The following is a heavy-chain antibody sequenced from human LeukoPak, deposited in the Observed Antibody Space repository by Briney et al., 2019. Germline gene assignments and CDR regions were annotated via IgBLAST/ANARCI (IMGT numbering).Heavy chain of an antibody. CDR1: GFTFSSYE. D-gene: IGHD6-19*01. V-gene: IGHV3-48*03. CDR3: TTGSPYSSGWYLDY. J-gene: IGHJ4*02. Sequence: GGSLRLSCAASGFTFSSYEMNWVRQAPGKGLEWVSYISSSGSTIYYADSVKGRFTISRDNAKNSLYLQMNSLKTEDTAVYYCTTGSPYSSGWYLDYWGQGTLVTVSS. CDR2: ISSSGSTI.